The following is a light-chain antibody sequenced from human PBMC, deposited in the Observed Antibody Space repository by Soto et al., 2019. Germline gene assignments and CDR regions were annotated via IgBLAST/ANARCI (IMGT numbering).Light chain of an antibody. J-gene: IGKJ1*01. CDR2: RAS. Sequence: IVMTQSPSTLSVSPGEIATLSFRASQNIYSNVAWYQQRPGQAPRILIYRASTRATGIPARFSGSGSGTEFTLTISSLQSEDFTVYSCLQYHNLWAFGQGTKVDI. V-gene: IGKV3-15*01. CDR1: QNIYSN. CDR3: LQYHNLWA.